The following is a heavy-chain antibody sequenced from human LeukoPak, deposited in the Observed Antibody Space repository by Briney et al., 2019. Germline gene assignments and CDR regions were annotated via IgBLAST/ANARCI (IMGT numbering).Heavy chain of an antibody. J-gene: IGHJ4*02. CDR2: ISYDGSNK. CDR3: AKDRPLYSGSQHFDY. CDR1: GFTFSSYA. Sequence: PGRSLRLSCAASGFTFSSYAMHWVRQAPGKGLEWVAVISYDGSNKYYADSVKGRFTISRDNSKNTLYLQMNSLRAEDTAVYYCAKDRPLYSGSQHFDYWGQGTLVTVSS. D-gene: IGHD1-26*01. V-gene: IGHV3-30-3*01.